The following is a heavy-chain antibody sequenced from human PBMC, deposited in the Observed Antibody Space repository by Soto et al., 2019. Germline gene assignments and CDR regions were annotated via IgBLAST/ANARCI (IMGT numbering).Heavy chain of an antibody. D-gene: IGHD5-18*01. Sequence: EVQLVESGGGLVKPGGSLRLSCAASGFTFSSYSMNWVRQAPGKGLEWVSSISSSSSYIYYADSVKGRFTISRDNANNSLYLQMNSLRAEDTAVYYCARDLSYSYGFYYYYGMDVWGQGTTVTVSS. CDR3: ARDLSYSYGFYYYYGMDV. CDR2: ISSSSSYI. V-gene: IGHV3-21*01. J-gene: IGHJ6*02. CDR1: GFTFSSYS.